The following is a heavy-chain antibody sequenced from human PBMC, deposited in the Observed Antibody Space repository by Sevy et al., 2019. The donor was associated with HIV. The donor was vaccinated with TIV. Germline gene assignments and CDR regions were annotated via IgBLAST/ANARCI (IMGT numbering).Heavy chain of an antibody. CDR2: ISDSADST. CDR3: AKSPMMEAIYTYYFDY. J-gene: IGHJ4*02. CDR1: GFSFSDYA. Sequence: GGSLRLSCTASGFSFSDYAMSWVRQAPGKGLEWVSIISDSADSTYYADSVRGRFTISRDNSKNTLFLQMNSLRAEDTAVYCWAKSPMMEAIYTYYFDYWGPGTLVTVSS. V-gene: IGHV3-23*01. D-gene: IGHD2-2*02.